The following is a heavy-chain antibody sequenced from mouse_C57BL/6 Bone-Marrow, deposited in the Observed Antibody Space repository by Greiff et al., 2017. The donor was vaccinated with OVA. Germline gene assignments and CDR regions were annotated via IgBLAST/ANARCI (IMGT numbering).Heavy chain of an antibody. D-gene: IGHD1-1*01. Sequence: VQLQQSGAELVRPGASVKLSCTASGFNIKDDYMHWVKQRPEQGLEWIGWIDPENGDTEYASKFQGKATITADTSSNTAYLQLSSLTSEDTAVYYCTTIRRSFYCDYWGQGTTLTVSS. CDR2: IDPENGDT. CDR1: GFNIKDDY. V-gene: IGHV14-4*01. CDR3: TTIRRSFYCDY. J-gene: IGHJ2*01.